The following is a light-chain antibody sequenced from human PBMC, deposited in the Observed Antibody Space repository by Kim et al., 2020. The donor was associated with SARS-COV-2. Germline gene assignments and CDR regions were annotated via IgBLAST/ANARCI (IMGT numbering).Light chain of an antibody. V-gene: IGKV1-33*01. CDR2: DAS. CDR3: HQYANPPFT. CDR1: LDSRNY. J-gene: IGKJ2*01. Sequence: SKSVCDKVTFPCHASLDSRNYLNWCQQQPGKAPKLLIYDASNWEAGVPSKFSGSGAGSHFTFPISSLQPEDIATYYYHQYANPPFTFGQGTKLEI.